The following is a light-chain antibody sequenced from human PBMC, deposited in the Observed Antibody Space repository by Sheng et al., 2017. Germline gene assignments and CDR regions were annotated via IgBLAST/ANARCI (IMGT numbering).Light chain of an antibody. J-gene: IGKJ2*01. CDR1: ESVSNK. Sequence: DIVMTQSPATLSVSPGERATLSCRASESVSNKLAWYQQKPGQAPSLLIYGASTRATGVPARFSGSGSGTDFTLTISSLQSEDFAVYYCQQYNNRPPYTFGQGTKVEIK. V-gene: IGKV3-15*01. CDR2: GAS. CDR3: QQYNNRPPYT.